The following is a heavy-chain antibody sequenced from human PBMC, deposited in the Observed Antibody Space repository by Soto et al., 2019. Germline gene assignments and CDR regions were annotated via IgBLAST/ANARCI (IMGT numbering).Heavy chain of an antibody. CDR2: IYDGDSA. D-gene: IGHD3-22*01. Sequence: PSETLSLTCTVSGGSISSYYWSWIRQPPGKGLEWIGYIYDGDSANYNPSLKSRVTISVDTSKKQFSLRLSSVTAADTAVYYCARALYDTTGYSIDPWGQGTLVTVSS. CDR3: ARALYDTTGYSIDP. V-gene: IGHV4-59*01. J-gene: IGHJ5*02. CDR1: GGSISSYY.